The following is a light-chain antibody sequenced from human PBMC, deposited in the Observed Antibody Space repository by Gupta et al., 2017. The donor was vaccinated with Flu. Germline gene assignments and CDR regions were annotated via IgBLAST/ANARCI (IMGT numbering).Light chain of an antibody. Sequence: QSALTQPASVSGSPGQSIAISCTGSTSDVGAYNYVSWYQQNPGKAPKLIIYDVTNRPSGVSPRLSGSKYGNTASLTISGLQAEDEADYYCSSYGAVWLFGGGTKVTVL. CDR3: SSYGAVWL. V-gene: IGLV2-14*01. J-gene: IGLJ3*02. CDR1: TSDVGAYNY. CDR2: DVT.